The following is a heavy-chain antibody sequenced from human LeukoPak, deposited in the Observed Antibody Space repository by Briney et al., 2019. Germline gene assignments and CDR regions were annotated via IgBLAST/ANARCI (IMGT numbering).Heavy chain of an antibody. J-gene: IGHJ4*02. CDR2: ISSSGGNT. D-gene: IGHD2-15*01. Sequence: GGSLRLSCAASGFTFSSYAMSWVRQAPGKGLEWVSSISSSGGNTYYAGSVRGRFTISSDNSKNTLYLQMNSLRAEDTAVYFCATLNTPFDYWGQGILVTVSS. CDR3: ATLNTPFDY. CDR1: GFTFSSYA. V-gene: IGHV3-23*01.